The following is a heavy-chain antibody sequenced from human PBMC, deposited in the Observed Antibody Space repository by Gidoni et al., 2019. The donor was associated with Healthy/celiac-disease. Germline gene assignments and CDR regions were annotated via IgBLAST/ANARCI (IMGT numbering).Heavy chain of an antibody. V-gene: IGHV3-9*01. D-gene: IGHD6-19*01. CDR3: AKDHGAVAGFPYYFDY. Sequence: EVHLVESGGGLVQPGRSLRLSCAASGFTFDDYAMHWVRQAPGKGLEWVSGISWNSGSIGYADSVKGRFTISRDNAKNSLYLQMNSLRAEDTALYYCAKDHGAVAGFPYYFDYWGQGTLVTVSS. CDR2: ISWNSGSI. J-gene: IGHJ4*02. CDR1: GFTFDDYA.